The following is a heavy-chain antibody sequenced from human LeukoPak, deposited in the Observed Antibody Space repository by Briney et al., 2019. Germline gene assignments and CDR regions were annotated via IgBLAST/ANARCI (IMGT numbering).Heavy chain of an antibody. CDR2: INHSGST. J-gene: IGHJ4*02. CDR3: ARDCGGDCYAGY. CDR1: GGSFSGYY. D-gene: IGHD2-21*02. Sequence: SETLSLTCAVYGGSFSGYYWSWIRQPPGKGLERIGEINHSGSTNYDPSLKSRVTISVDTSKNQFSLKLSSVTAADTAVYYCARDCGGDCYAGYWGQGTLVTVSS. V-gene: IGHV4-34*01.